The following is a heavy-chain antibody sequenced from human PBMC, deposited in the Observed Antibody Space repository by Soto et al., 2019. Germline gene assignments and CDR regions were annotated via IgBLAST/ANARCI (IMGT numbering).Heavy chain of an antibody. V-gene: IGHV4-34*01. CDR1: GGSFSGYY. Sequence: SETLSLTCAVYGGSFSGYYWSWIRQPPGKGLEWIGEINHSGSTNYNPSLKSRVTISVDTSKNQFSLKLSSVTAADTAVYYCARCGHYYYYYYGMEVWGQGTTVTVSS. CDR2: INHSGST. J-gene: IGHJ6*02. CDR3: ARCGHYYYYYYGMEV.